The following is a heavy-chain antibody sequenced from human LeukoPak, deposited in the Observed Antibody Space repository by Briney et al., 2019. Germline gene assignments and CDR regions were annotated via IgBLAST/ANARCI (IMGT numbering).Heavy chain of an antibody. D-gene: IGHD2-2*01. Sequence: GGSLRLSCEASGFTFSSYWMSWVRQAPGKGLEWVANIRDDGGEIYYVDSVKGRFTISRDNAKNSLYLQMNSLRAEDTAVYYCAGGEYCTSTSCYLLDSGNWFDPWGQGTLVTVSS. J-gene: IGHJ5*02. CDR2: IRDDGGEI. CDR1: GFTFSSYW. V-gene: IGHV3-7*01. CDR3: AGGEYCTSTSCYLLDSGNWFDP.